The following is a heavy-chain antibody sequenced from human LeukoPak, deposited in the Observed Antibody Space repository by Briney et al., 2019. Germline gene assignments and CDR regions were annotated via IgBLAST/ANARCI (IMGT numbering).Heavy chain of an antibody. V-gene: IGHV3-64D*06. D-gene: IGHD3-10*01. CDR2: ISSNGGST. CDR3: VKGQYYGSGSKNHMDY. CDR1: GFTFSSYA. Sequence: PGGSLRLSCSASGFTFSSYAMHWVRQAPGKGLEYVSAISSNGGSTYYADSVKGRFTISRDNSKNTLYLQMSSLRAEDTAVYYCVKGQYYGSGSKNHMDYWGRGTLVTVSS. J-gene: IGHJ4*02.